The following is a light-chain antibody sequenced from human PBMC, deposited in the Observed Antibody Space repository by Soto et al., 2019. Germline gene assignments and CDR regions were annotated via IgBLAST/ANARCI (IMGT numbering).Light chain of an antibody. CDR3: SSYAGSSNV. CDR2: TAT. V-gene: IGLV1-44*01. CDR1: SSNIGSYP. J-gene: IGLJ1*01. Sequence: QSVLTQPPSASATPGQRVAISCSGSSSNIGSYPVNWYQQLPGTAPKLLIHTATQRPSGVPDRFSGSKSGTSATLAISGLQSEDEADYYCSSYAGSSNVFGTGTKLTVL.